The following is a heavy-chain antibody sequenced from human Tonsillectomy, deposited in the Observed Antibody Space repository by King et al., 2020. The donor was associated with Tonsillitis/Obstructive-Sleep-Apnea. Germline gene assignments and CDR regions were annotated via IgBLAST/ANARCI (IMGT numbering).Heavy chain of an antibody. CDR2: IKQDGSEK. CDR1: GFTFSSYW. V-gene: IGHV3-7*03. J-gene: IGHJ4*02. Sequence: QLVQSGGGLVQPGGSLRLSCAASGFTFSSYWMSWVRQAPGKGLEWVANIKQDGSEKYYVDSVKGRFTISRDNAKNSLYLQMNSLRAEDTAVYYCARGHSYDYVWGSYRIYYFDYWGQGTLVTVSS. CDR3: ARGHSYDYVWGSYRIYYFDY. D-gene: IGHD3-16*02.